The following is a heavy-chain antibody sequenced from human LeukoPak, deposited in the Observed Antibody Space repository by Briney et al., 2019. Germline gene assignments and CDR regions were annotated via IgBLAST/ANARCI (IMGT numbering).Heavy chain of an antibody. D-gene: IGHD6-19*01. J-gene: IGHJ4*02. V-gene: IGHV3-30*18. Sequence: PGGSLRLSCDASGFTFSSYGMHWVRQAPGKGLEWVAAISYHGSNKNYADSVKGRCTISRDNAKNSLYLQMNSLRAEDTAVYYCAKAKVAGTDYFDYWGQGTLVTVSS. CDR2: ISYHGSNK. CDR1: GFTFSSYG. CDR3: AKAKVAGTDYFDY.